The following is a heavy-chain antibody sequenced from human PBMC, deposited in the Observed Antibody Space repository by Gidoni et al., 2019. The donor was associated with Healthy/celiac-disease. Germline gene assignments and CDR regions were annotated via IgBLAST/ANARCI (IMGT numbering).Heavy chain of an antibody. V-gene: IGHV1-18*04. J-gene: IGHJ4*02. CDR1: GYTFTSYG. Sequence: QVQLVQSGAEVKKPGASVKVSCKASGYTFTSYGISWVRQAPGQGLEWMGWISAYNGNTNYAQKLQGRVTMTTDTSTSTAYMELRSLRSDDTAVYYCARENPYYYDSSGYYYFDYWGQGTLVTVSS. CDR2: ISAYNGNT. D-gene: IGHD3-22*01. CDR3: ARENPYYYDSSGYYYFDY.